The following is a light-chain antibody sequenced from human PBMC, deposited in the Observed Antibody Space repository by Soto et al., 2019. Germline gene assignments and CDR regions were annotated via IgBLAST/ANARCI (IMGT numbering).Light chain of an antibody. CDR2: DAS. J-gene: IGKJ5*01. CDR3: QQRSSWPIT. Sequence: EIVLTQSPATLSSSPGERATLSCRASQSVSSHLAWYQQKPGQAPRRLIYDASNRATGIPARFSGSGSGTDFTLTISSLEPEDFAVYYCQQRSSWPITFGQGTRLEIK. V-gene: IGKV3-11*01. CDR1: QSVSSH.